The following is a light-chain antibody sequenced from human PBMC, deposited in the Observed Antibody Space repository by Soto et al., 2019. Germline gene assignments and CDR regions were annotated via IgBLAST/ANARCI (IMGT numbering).Light chain of an antibody. CDR2: GNS. J-gene: IGLJ1*01. CDR3: QSYDNSLSGFYV. CDR1: NSNIGTGYD. Sequence: QSVLTQPPSLSGAPGQRVTISCTGSNSNIGTGYDVHWYQQLPGTAPKLLIYGNSNRPSGVPDRFSGSKSGTSASLAITGLQAEDEADYYCQSYDNSLSGFYVFGAGTKVTV. V-gene: IGLV1-40*01.